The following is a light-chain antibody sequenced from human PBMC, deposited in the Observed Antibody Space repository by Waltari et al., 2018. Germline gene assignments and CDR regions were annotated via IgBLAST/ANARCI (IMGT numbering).Light chain of an antibody. CDR1: SNYVGGSNS. Sequence: QSALTQPASVSGSPGQSVTILCAGTSNYVGGSNSVSWYQEHPGQAPRVIIYDVSDRPSGVSDRFSGSKSGNTAALTISGLQAEDEADYYCSSQSSNDVVLFGGGTKLTVL. CDR2: DVS. CDR3: SSQSSNDVVL. V-gene: IGLV2-14*01. J-gene: IGLJ2*01.